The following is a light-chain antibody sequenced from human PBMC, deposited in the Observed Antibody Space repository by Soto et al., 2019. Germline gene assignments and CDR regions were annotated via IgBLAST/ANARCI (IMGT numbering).Light chain of an antibody. J-gene: IGKJ2*01. CDR1: QSVSSY. Sequence: EIVLTQSPATLSLSPGERATLSCRASQSVSSYLAWYQQKPGQAPRLLIYDASNRATGIPARFSGSGSGTDFTLNISSLEPEAFAVYYCQRRSNWPPTFGQGTKLEIK. V-gene: IGKV3-11*01. CDR3: QRRSNWPPT. CDR2: DAS.